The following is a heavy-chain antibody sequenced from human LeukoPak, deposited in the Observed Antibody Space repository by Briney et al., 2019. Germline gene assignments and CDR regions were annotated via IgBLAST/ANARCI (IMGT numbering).Heavy chain of an antibody. V-gene: IGHV1-2*06. CDR1: GYTFTGYY. CDR2: INPNSGGT. D-gene: IGHD6-19*01. Sequence: ASVTVSCKASGYTFTGYYMHWVRQAPGQGLEWMGRINPNSGGTNYAQKFQGRVTMTRDTSISTAYMELSRLRSDDTAVYYCARDNQWLPTFDAFDIWGQGTMVTVSS. J-gene: IGHJ3*02. CDR3: ARDNQWLPTFDAFDI.